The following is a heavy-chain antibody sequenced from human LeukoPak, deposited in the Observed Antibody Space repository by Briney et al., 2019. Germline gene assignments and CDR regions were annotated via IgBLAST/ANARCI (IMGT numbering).Heavy chain of an antibody. Sequence: ETLSLTCTVSGGSIRSSSYYWGWIRQPPGKGLVGIGSIYYSGSTFYNPSLKSRVTISVDTSKNQFSLKLSSVTAADTAVYYCARKASPYSLVATLYYFDYWGQGTLVTVSS. CDR1: GGSIRSSSYY. V-gene: IGHV4-39*01. CDR3: ARKASPYSLVATLYYFDY. J-gene: IGHJ4*02. CDR2: IYYSGST. D-gene: IGHD5-12*01.